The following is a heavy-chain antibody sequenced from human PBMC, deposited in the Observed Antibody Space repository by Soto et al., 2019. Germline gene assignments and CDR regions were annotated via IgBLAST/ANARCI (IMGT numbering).Heavy chain of an antibody. CDR2: ISPYTYRT. CDR3: ARDPNRYFDF. J-gene: IGHJ4*02. CDR1: GCIFTNFG. V-gene: IGHV1-18*01. Sequence: QVQLVQSGAELKKPGASVKVSCKTSGCIFTNFGISWVRQAPGQGLEWMGWISPYTYRTNYVQKFRDRITMTTDTSTSTVYMELRNLRSDDTAIYYCARDPNRYFDFWGQGSLVTVSS.